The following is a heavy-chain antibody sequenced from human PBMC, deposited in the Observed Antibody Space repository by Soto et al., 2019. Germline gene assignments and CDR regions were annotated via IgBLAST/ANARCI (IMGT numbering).Heavy chain of an antibody. CDR3: ARRYGGNFDY. D-gene: IGHD1-26*01. J-gene: IGHJ4*02. Sequence: TSDTLSLTCTVSGCSISTYSWSWIRQPPGKGLEWIGYIYYSGSTNYNPSLKSRVTISVDTSKNQFSLKLSSVTAADTAVYYCARRYGGNFDYWGQGTLVTVS. CDR2: IYYSGST. V-gene: IGHV4-59*01. CDR1: GCSISTYS.